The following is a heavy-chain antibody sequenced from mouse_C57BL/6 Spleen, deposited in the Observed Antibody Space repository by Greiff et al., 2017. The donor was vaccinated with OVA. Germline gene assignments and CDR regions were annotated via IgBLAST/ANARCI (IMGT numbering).Heavy chain of an antibody. Sequence: EVQLVESGPGLVKPSQSLSLTCSVTGYSITSGYYWNWIRQFPGNKLEWMGYISYDGSNNYNPSLKNRISITRDTSKNQFFLKLNSVTTEDTATYYCARAPYYSNYVDAMDYWGQGTSVTVSS. CDR1: GYSITSGYY. V-gene: IGHV3-6*01. J-gene: IGHJ4*01. D-gene: IGHD2-5*01. CDR3: ARAPYYSNYVDAMDY. CDR2: ISYDGSN.